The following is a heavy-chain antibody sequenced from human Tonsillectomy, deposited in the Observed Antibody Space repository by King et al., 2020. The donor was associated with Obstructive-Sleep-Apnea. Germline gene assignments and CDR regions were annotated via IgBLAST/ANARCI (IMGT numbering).Heavy chain of an antibody. V-gene: IGHV4-39*07. Sequence: QLQESGPGLVKPSETLSLTCTVSGGSISSSSYYWGWIRQPPGKGLEWLGTIYYTGSTYYNPSLKSRVTISVDTSNNQFSLKVSSVTAADTAVYYCARVMTAVKGWFDPWGQGTLVTVSS. J-gene: IGHJ5*02. CDR2: IYYTGST. CDR1: GGSISSSSYY. D-gene: IGHD4-11*01. CDR3: ARVMTAVKGWFDP.